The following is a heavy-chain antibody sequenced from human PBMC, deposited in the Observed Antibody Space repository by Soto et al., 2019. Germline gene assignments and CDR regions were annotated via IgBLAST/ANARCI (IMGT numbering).Heavy chain of an antibody. D-gene: IGHD2-21*02. CDR1: GGSISGYY. CDR2: MYNTGST. V-gene: IGHV4-59*01. Sequence: SEALSVTCTVSGGSISGYYWSWIRQPPGKGLEWIGYMYNTGSTVYNPSFKSRVTISVDTSKNHFSLKLNSVTAADTAVYYCARDLWGYCGTDCYPLDVWGQGTTVTVS. J-gene: IGHJ6*02. CDR3: ARDLWGYCGTDCYPLDV.